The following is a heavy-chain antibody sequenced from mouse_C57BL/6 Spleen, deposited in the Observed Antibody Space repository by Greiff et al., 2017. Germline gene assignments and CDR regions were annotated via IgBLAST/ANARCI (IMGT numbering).Heavy chain of an antibody. V-gene: IGHV1-26*01. Sequence: EVQLQQSGPELVKPGASVKISCKASGYTFTDSYMNWVKQSHGKSLEWIGDINPNNGGTSYNQKFKGKATLTVDKSSSTAYMELRSLTSEDSAVYYCAPAYYSNYEGAMDYWGQGTSVTVSS. CDR3: APAYYSNYEGAMDY. J-gene: IGHJ4*01. CDR1: GYTFTDSY. CDR2: INPNNGGT. D-gene: IGHD2-5*01.